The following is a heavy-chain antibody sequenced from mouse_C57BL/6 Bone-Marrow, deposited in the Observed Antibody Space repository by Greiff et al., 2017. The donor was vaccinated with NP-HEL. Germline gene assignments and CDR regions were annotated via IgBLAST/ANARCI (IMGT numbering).Heavy chain of an antibody. D-gene: IGHD1-1*01. CDR3: ARRYYYGQMDY. CDR2: IYPGDGDT. CDR1: GYAFSSSW. V-gene: IGHV1-82*01. Sequence: VQLQESGPELVKPGASVKISCKASGYAFSSSWMNWVKQRPGKGLEWIGRIYPGDGDTNYNGKFQGKATLTADKSSSTAYMQLSSLTSEDAAVDCCARRYYYGQMDYWGQGTSVTVSS. J-gene: IGHJ4*01.